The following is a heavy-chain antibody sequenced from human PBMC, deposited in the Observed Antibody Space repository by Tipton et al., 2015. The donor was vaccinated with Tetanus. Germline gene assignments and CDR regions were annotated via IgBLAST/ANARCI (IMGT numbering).Heavy chain of an antibody. J-gene: IGHJ6*02. CDR3: ARSRDPGYYYYGMDV. CDR1: GYSFTSYW. V-gene: IGHV5-51*01. CDR2: IYPGDSDT. Sequence: QLVQSGAEVKKPGESLKISCKGSGYSFTSYWIGWVRQMPGKGLEWMWIIYPGDSDTRYSPPFQGQVTISADKSISTAYLLWSSLKASDTAMYYCARSRDPGYYYYGMDVWGQGTTVTVSS.